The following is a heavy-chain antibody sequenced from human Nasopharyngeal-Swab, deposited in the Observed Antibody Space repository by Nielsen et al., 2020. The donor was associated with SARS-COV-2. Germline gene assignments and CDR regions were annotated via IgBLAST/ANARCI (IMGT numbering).Heavy chain of an antibody. CDR1: GFTFDDYA. Sequence: SLKISCAASGFTFDDYAMHWVRQAPGKGLEWVSGISWNSGSIGYADSVKGQFTISRDNAKNSLYLQMNSLRAEDTALYYCAKESYGDLFDYWGQGTLVTVSS. CDR3: AKESYGDLFDY. V-gene: IGHV3-9*01. CDR2: ISWNSGSI. D-gene: IGHD4-17*01. J-gene: IGHJ4*02.